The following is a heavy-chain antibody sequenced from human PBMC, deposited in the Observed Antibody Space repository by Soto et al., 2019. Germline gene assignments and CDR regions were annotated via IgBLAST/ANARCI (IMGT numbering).Heavy chain of an antibody. D-gene: IGHD2-21*01. CDR2: IYYSGST. V-gene: IGHV4-31*03. J-gene: IGHJ6*02. CDR3: ARDRVNYYYGMDV. Sequence: SETLSLTCTVSGGSISSGSYYWSWIRQLPGKGLEWIGYIYYSGSTYYNPSLKSRVTISVDTSKNQFSLKLSSVTAADTAVYYCARDRVNYYYGMDVWGQGTTVTISS. CDR1: GGSISSGSYY.